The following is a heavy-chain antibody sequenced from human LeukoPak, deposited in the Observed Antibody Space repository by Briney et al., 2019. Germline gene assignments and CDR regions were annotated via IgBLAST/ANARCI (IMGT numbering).Heavy chain of an antibody. CDR3: ARLSNYGGHSGDGY. J-gene: IGHJ4*02. CDR2: IFYRGPT. Sequence: SETLSLTCTVSGGPTSSSNYNWGWIRQPPGKGLELFGSIFYRGPTHYNPSLKSRVTISVDTSKNQFSLKLSSVTAADTAVYYCARLSNYGGHSGDGYWGQGTLVTVSS. CDR1: GGPTSSSNYN. D-gene: IGHD4-23*01. V-gene: IGHV4-39*01.